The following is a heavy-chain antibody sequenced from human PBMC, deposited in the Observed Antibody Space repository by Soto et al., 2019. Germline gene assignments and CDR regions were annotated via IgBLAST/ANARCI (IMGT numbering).Heavy chain of an antibody. D-gene: IGHD6-19*01. V-gene: IGHV1-69*01. CDR2: IIPIFGTA. CDR3: ARDARYSSGWYRGGSTYYYYYGMDV. Sequence: QVQLVQSGAEVKKPGSSVKVSCKASGGTFSSYAISWVRQAPGQGLEWMGGIIPIFGTANYAQKFQGRVTITADESTSTAYMELSSLRSEDTAVYYCARDARYSSGWYRGGSTYYYYYGMDVWGQGTTVTVSS. CDR1: GGTFSSYA. J-gene: IGHJ6*02.